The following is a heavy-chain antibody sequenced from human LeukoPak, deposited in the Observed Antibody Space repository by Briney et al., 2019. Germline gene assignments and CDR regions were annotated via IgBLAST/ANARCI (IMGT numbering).Heavy chain of an antibody. J-gene: IGHJ4*02. V-gene: IGHV3-21*01. CDR1: GFTFSSYS. CDR3: ARVRFGDEREKSFLYYFDY. D-gene: IGHD3-10*01. Sequence: AGGSLRLSYAASGFTFSSYSMNWVRQAPGKGLEWVSSIGSSSSYIYYADSVKGRFTISRDNAKNSLYLQMNSLRAEDTAVYYCARVRFGDEREKSFLYYFDYWGQGTLVTVSS. CDR2: IGSSSSYI.